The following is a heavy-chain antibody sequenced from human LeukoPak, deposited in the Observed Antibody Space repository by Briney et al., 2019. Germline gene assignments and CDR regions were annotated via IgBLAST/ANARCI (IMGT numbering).Heavy chain of an antibody. J-gene: IGHJ5*02. V-gene: IGHV3-30*01. Sequence: PGRSLRLSCAASGFTFSNYAMHWVRQAPGKGLEWVAVMSNEGGDKYYADSVKGRFTISRDNTKNTLYLQMTSLRAEDTAVYYCARDMYRRSYNCDGYWFDPWGQGTLVTVSS. D-gene: IGHD1-1*01. CDR2: MSNEGGDK. CDR1: GFTFSNYA. CDR3: ARDMYRRSYNCDGYWFDP.